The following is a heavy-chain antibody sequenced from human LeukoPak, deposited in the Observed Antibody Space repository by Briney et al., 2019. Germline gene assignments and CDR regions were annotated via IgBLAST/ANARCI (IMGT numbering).Heavy chain of an antibody. CDR2: ISAYSGNT. CDR3: ARDGEGYCSSTSCYGTY. D-gene: IGHD2-2*01. J-gene: IGHJ4*02. V-gene: IGHV1-18*04. Sequence: ASVKVSCKASGYTFTGYYMHWVRQAPGQGLEWMGWISAYSGNTNYAQKFQDRVSMTTDTSTSTAYMELRSLRSDDTAVYYCARDGEGYCSSTSCYGTYWGQGTLVTVSS. CDR1: GYTFTGYY.